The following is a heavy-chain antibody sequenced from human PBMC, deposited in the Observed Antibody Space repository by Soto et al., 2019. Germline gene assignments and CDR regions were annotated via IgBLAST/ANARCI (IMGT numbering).Heavy chain of an antibody. CDR2: ISGSGGST. Sequence: PGGSLRLSCAASGFTFSSYAMSWVRQAPGKGLEWVSAISGSGGSTYYADSVKGRFTISRDNSKNTLYLQMDSLRAEDTAVYYCAKPPYYYDSSGYYYGYNWFDPWGQGTLVTVSS. CDR1: GFTFSSYA. V-gene: IGHV3-23*01. D-gene: IGHD3-22*01. CDR3: AKPPYYYDSSGYYYGYNWFDP. J-gene: IGHJ5*02.